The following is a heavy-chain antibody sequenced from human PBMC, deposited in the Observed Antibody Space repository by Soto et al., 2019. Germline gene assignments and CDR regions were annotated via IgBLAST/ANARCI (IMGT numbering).Heavy chain of an antibody. V-gene: IGHV4-34*01. J-gene: IGHJ6*02. CDR3: ARGSYWGGMDV. CDR2: INHSGST. Sequence: GSLRLSCAASGFTFSSSSMNWVRQAPGKGLEWIGEINHSGSTNYNPSLKSRVTISVDTSKNQFSLKLSSVTAADTAVYYCARGSYWGGMDVWGQGTTVTVS. D-gene: IGHD3-16*01. CDR1: GFTFSSSS.